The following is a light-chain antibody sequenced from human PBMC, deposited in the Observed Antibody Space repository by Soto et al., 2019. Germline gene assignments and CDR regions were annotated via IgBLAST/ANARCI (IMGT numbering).Light chain of an antibody. CDR1: QSVNLN. CDR3: HQYNSWPRGT. Sequence: EIVLTQSPATLSSFPGDRATLSCTASQSVNLNLAWYQQKPGQPPRLLLYGASTRATGIPVRFRGSGSGTEFTLTISSLQSEDSAVYYCHQYNSWPRGTFGPGTKVEIK. V-gene: IGKV3-15*01. CDR2: GAS. J-gene: IGKJ3*01.